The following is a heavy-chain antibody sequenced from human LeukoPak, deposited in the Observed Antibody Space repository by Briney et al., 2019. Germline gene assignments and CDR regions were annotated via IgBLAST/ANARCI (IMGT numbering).Heavy chain of an antibody. CDR3: AKMASGSYYFDY. D-gene: IGHD1-26*01. Sequence: GRSLRLSCAASGFTFSSYGMHWVRQAPGKGLEWVAVISYDGSNKYYADSVKGRFTISRDNSKNTLYLQMNSLRAKDTAVYYCAKMASGSYYFDYWGQGTLVTVSS. J-gene: IGHJ4*02. CDR1: GFTFSSYG. V-gene: IGHV3-30*18. CDR2: ISYDGSNK.